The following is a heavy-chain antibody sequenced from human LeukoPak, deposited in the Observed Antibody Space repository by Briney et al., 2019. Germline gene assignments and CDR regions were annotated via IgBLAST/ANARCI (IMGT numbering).Heavy chain of an antibody. V-gene: IGHV4-30-4*01. J-gene: IGHJ4*02. CDR2: IYYSGST. CDR3: ARDRGSYDFWSGYYH. CDR1: GGSISSGDYY. Sequence: SETLSLTCTVSGGSISSGDYYWSWIRQPPGKGLEWIGYIYYSGSTHYNPSLRSRVTISVDTSKNQFSLKLSSVTAADTAVYYCARDRGSYDFWSGYYHWGQGTLVTVSS. D-gene: IGHD3-3*01.